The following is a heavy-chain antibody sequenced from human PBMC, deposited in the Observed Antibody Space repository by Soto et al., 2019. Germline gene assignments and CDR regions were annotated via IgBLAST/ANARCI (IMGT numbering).Heavy chain of an antibody. V-gene: IGHV3-7*01. CDR2: INDDGSKE. CDR3: FLGHYMDA. D-gene: IGHD1-26*01. CDR1: GVSFSGFW. J-gene: IGHJ6*03. Sequence: EARLVESGGDLVQPGGSLRLSCAASGVSFSGFWMSWVRQAPGKGLEWVANINDDGSKEYYVDSVKGRFIISRDNAKNSLYLQMNSLRGEDTAVYYCFLGHYMDAWGKGTTVTVSS.